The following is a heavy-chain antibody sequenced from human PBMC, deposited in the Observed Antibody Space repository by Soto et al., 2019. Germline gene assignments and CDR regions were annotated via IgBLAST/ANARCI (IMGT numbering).Heavy chain of an antibody. CDR2: ISYDGSNK. CDR3: AMLKAVVVVAATPVSMDV. CDR1: GFTFSSYG. J-gene: IGHJ6*02. V-gene: IGHV3-30*03. Sequence: PGGSLRLSCAASGFTFSSYGMHWVRQAPGKGLEWVAVISYDGSNKYYADSVKGRFTISRDNSKNTLYLQMNSLRAEDTAVYYCAMLKAVVVVAATPVSMDVWGQGTTVTVSS. D-gene: IGHD2-15*01.